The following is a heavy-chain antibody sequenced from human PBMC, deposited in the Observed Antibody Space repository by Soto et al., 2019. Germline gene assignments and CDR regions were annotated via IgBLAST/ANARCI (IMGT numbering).Heavy chain of an antibody. J-gene: IGHJ4*02. CDR2: ISSSGCST. CDR3: AKLATAYDILTDGGY. V-gene: IGHV3-23*01. CDR1: VFTISSYA. D-gene: IGHD3-9*01. Sequence: GGSLRLSCAASVFTISSYAMSWVRKAPGEWLEGFSAISSSGCSTXXADSVKRRXTMSSYNAKNTXYPQTXGLIPEDTAVYYCAKLATAYDILTDGGYWGQGX.